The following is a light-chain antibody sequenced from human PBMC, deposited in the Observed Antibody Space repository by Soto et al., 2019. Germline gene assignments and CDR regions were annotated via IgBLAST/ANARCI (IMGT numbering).Light chain of an antibody. V-gene: IGKV3D-15*01. CDR1: QSVSSY. Sequence: SAAAVSLSQGERATLSCRASQSVSSYLAWYQQKPGQAPRLLIYDASNRATGIPARFSGSGSGTEFTLTISSLQSEDFAVYYCPQYGIPPTPFGQVSKV. CDR3: PQYGIPPTP. J-gene: IGKJ1*01. CDR2: DAS.